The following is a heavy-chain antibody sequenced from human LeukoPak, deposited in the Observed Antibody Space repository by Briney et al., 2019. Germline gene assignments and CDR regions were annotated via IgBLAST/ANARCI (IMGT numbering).Heavy chain of an antibody. V-gene: IGHV4-59*08. CDR3: ARYYGAGSYSAYYYFGMDV. Sequence: TPSETLSLTCTVSGVSLRSYYWSWIRQSPGKGLEWNGYIYYSGSTNYNPSLKSRVTISVDTSKNQFSLRLSSVTAADTAVYYCARYYGAGSYSAYYYFGMDVWGQGTTVTVSS. CDR2: IYYSGST. D-gene: IGHD3-10*01. J-gene: IGHJ6*02. CDR1: GVSLRSYY.